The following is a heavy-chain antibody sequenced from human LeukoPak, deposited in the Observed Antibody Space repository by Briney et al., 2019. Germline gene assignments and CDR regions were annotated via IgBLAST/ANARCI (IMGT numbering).Heavy chain of an antibody. J-gene: IGHJ4*02. CDR2: ISSSGSTI. D-gene: IGHD3-3*01. V-gene: IGHV3-11*01. Sequence: GGSLRLSCAVSGLTFSDSYMSWIRQAPGKGLEWVSYISSSGSTIFYADSVKGRFTISRDNAKNSVYLQMNSLRAEDTAVYYCARPIGSGPFGHFDYWGQGTLVTVSS. CDR1: GLTFSDSY. CDR3: ARPIGSGPFGHFDY.